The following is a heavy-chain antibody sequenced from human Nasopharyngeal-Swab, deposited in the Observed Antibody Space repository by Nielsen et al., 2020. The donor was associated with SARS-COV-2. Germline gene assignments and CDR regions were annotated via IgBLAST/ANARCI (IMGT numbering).Heavy chain of an antibody. D-gene: IGHD2-15*01. CDR2: LYSGDST. J-gene: IGHJ1*01. CDR1: GCTIGDYA. Sequence: GESLKISCTASGCTIGDYAMSWVRQAPGKGLEWVSVLYSGDSTDYADSVKGRFTVSRDISKNTLYLQMNSLRVEDTAIYYCARGTGYSQSFQHWGQGTLVTVSS. V-gene: IGHV3-53*01. CDR3: ARGTGYSQSFQH.